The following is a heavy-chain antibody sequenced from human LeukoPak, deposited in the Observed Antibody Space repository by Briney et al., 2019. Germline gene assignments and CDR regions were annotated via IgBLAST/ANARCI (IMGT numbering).Heavy chain of an antibody. CDR3: ARRGSPTVGYYYYMDV. Sequence: TGGSLRLSCAASGFTFSSYWMSWVRQAPGKGLEWVANIKQDGSEKYYVDSVKGRFTISRDNAKNSLYLQMNSLRAEDSAVYYCARRGSPTVGYYYYMDVWGKGTTVTVSS. J-gene: IGHJ6*03. V-gene: IGHV3-7*01. CDR2: IKQDGSEK. CDR1: GFTFSSYW.